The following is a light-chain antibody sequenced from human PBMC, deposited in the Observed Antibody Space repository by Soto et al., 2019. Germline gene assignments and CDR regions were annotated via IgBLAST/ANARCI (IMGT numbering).Light chain of an antibody. Sequence: EIILTQSPASLSVSPGERATLSCRASPSVNNNLAWYQQKTGQAPRLLIYGASTRATGIPGRFRGSGSGTEFTLTITSLQSEDFAVYFCQQYNNLPQDTFGQGTKMEIK. CDR1: PSVNNN. J-gene: IGKJ2*01. V-gene: IGKV3-15*01. CDR2: GAS. CDR3: QQYNNLPQDT.